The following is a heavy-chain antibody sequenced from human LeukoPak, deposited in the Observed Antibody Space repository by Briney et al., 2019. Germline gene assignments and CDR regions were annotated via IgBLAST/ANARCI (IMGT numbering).Heavy chain of an antibody. V-gene: IGHV3-53*01. CDR3: ARDQLGGSCGSTSCYTSFSN. D-gene: IGHD2-2*02. CDR1: GFTVSSNY. Sequence: GGSLRLSCAASGFTVSSNYMTWFRQAPGKGLEGVSIIYSGGRTYYADSVKGRFTISRDSSKNTLYLQMNSLRAEDTAVYFCARDQLGGSCGSTSCYTSFSNWGQGTLVTVSS. J-gene: IGHJ4*02. CDR2: IYSGGRT.